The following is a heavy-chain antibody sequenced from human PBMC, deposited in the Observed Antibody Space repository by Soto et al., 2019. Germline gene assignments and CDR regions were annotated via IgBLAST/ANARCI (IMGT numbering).Heavy chain of an antibody. CDR3: SRGSSWFDY. J-gene: IGHJ4*02. D-gene: IGHD6-13*01. CDR2: ISYDGSNT. CDR1: GFTFSTYW. V-gene: IGHV3-30*03. Sequence: GGSLRLSCAASGFTFSTYWMHWVRQAPGKGLEWVAVISYDGSNTYYADSVKGRFTISRDNSKNTLYLQMNSLRAEDTAVYYCSRGSSWFDYWGQGTLVTVSS.